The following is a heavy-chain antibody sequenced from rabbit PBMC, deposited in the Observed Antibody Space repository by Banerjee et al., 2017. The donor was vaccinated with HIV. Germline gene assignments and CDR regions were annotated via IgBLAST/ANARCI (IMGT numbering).Heavy chain of an antibody. CDR2: IYTGDGDT. J-gene: IGHJ4*01. V-gene: IGHV1S45*01. D-gene: IGHD8-1*01. Sequence: QEQLEESGGGLVKPEGSLTLTCTASGFSFSVSYWICWVRQAPGKGLEWIACIYTGDGDTYYASWAKGRFTISKASSTTVTLQMTSLTAADTATYFCARAEISNYKLWGPGTLVTVS. CDR1: GFSFSVSYW. CDR3: ARAEISNYKL.